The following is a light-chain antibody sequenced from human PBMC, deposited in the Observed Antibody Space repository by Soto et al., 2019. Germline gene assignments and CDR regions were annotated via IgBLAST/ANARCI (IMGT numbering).Light chain of an antibody. CDR1: QGSRND. V-gene: IGKV1-6*01. Sequence: AIQMTQSPSSLYASVGDRVTITCRASQGSRNDLGWYQQKPGKAPKLLIYAASSLQSGVPSRFSGSGSGTDFTLTISSRQPEEFATYYCLQDYNYPPTFGQGTKVEIK. CDR2: AAS. CDR3: LQDYNYPPT. J-gene: IGKJ1*01.